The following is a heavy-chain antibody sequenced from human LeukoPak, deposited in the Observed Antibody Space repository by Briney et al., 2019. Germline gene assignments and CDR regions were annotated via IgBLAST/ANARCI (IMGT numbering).Heavy chain of an antibody. J-gene: IGHJ4*02. CDR3: ANWYNWNYFRYFDY. D-gene: IGHD1-7*01. CDR2: ISSSSSYI. V-gene: IGHV3-21*01. Sequence: GGSLRLSCAASGFTFSSYSMTWVRQAPGKGLEWVSSISSSSSYIYYADSVKGRFTISRDNAKNSLYLQMNSLRAEDTAVYYCANWYNWNYFRYFDYWGQGTLVTVSS. CDR1: GFTFSSYS.